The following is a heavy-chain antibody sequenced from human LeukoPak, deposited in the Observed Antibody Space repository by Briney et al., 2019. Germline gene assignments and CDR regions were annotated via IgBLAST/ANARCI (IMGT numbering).Heavy chain of an antibody. CDR1: GYTFTSYY. Sequence: ASVKVSCKASGYTFTSYYMHWVRQAPGQGLEWMGIINPSGGSTSYAQKFQGRVTMTRDTSTSTVYMELSSLRSEDTAVYYCARDRATDSGSYFPDCWGQGTLVTVSS. CDR2: INPSGGST. D-gene: IGHD1-26*01. V-gene: IGHV1-46*01. J-gene: IGHJ4*02. CDR3: ARDRATDSGSYFPDC.